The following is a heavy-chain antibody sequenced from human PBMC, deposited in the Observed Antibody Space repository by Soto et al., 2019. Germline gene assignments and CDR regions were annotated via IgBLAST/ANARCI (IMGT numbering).Heavy chain of an antibody. D-gene: IGHD6-19*01. V-gene: IGHV4-39*01. Sequence: SETLSLTCTVSGGSISSSSYYWGWIRQPPGKGLEWIGSIYYSGSTYYNPSLKSRVTISVDTSKNQFSLKLSSVTAADTAVYYCARLDTIPIAVADYWGQGTLVTVSS. CDR2: IYYSGST. CDR3: ARLDTIPIAVADY. J-gene: IGHJ4*02. CDR1: GGSISSSSYY.